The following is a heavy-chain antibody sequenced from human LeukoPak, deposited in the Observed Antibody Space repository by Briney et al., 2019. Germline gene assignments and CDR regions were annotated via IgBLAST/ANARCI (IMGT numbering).Heavy chain of an antibody. J-gene: IGHJ6*03. CDR3: AKGGDILTGYYNYYYYYYMDV. D-gene: IGHD3-9*01. CDR1: GFTFSSYA. CDR2: ISGSGCST. V-gene: IGHV3-23*01. Sequence: PGGSLRLSCAASGFTFSSYAMSWVRQAPGKGLEWVSAISGSGCSTYYADSVKGRFTISRDNSKNTLYLQMNSLRDEETAVYYCAKGGDILTGYYNYYYYYYMDVWGKGTTVTVSS.